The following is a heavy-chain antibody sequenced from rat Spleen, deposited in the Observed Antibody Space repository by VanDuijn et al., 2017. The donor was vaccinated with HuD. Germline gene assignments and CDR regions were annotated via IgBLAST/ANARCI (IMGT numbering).Heavy chain of an antibody. D-gene: IGHD1-12*02. J-gene: IGHJ2*01. CDR3: ARAVYYYDGSYYYYFDY. Sequence: EVQLVESGGGLVQPGRSMKLSCAASGFTFSNYYMTWVRQAPTRGLEWVASISTGGANTYYGDSVKGRFTVSRDNAKSTLYLQMDSLRSEDTATYYCARAVYYYDGSYYYYFDYWGQGVMVTVSS. CDR2: ISTGGANT. V-gene: IGHV5-25*01. CDR1: GFTFSNYY.